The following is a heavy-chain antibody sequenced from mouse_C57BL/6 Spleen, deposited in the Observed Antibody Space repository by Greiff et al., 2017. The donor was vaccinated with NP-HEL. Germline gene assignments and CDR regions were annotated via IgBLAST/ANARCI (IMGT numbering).Heavy chain of an antibody. CDR2: ISYDGSN. CDR1: GYSITSGYY. CDR3: ARVGSRSLYDFDY. J-gene: IGHJ2*01. Sequence: DVKLQASGPGLVKPSQSLSLTCSVTGYSITSGYYWNWIRQFPGNKLEWMGYISYDGSNNYNPSLKNRISITRDTSKNQFFLKLNSVTTEDTATYYCARVGSRSLYDFDYWGQGTTLTVSS. V-gene: IGHV3-6*01. D-gene: IGHD1-1*01.